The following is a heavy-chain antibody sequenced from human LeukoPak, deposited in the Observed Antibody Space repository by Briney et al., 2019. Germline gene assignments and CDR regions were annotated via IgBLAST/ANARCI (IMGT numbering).Heavy chain of an antibody. Sequence: PSQTLSLTYAVSGGSISSGGYSWSWIRQPPGKGLEWIGYIYHSGSTYYNPSLKSRVTISVDRSKNQFSLKLSSVTAADTAVYYCARGSSSSWYRWDYWGQGTLVTVSS. CDR1: GGSISSGGYS. CDR3: ARGSSSSWYRWDY. CDR2: IYHSGST. D-gene: IGHD6-13*01. J-gene: IGHJ4*02. V-gene: IGHV4-30-2*01.